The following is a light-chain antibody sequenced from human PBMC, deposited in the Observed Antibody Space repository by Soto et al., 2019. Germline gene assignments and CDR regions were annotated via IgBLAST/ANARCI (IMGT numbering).Light chain of an antibody. J-gene: IGKJ1*01. Sequence: DIQMTQSPSTLSESVGDRITVTCRASQSISSWLAWFQQKPGKAPKLLIYKASTLESGVPSRFSGSGSGTEFTLTIRSLQPDDFGTYFCQQYDTYWTFGQGTKVEIK. V-gene: IGKV1-5*03. CDR2: KAS. CDR1: QSISSW. CDR3: QQYDTYWT.